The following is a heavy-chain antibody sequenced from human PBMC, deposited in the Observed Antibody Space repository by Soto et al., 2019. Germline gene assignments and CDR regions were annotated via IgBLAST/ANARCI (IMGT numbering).Heavy chain of an antibody. V-gene: IGHV4-39*01. Sequence: HLQLQESGPGLVKPSETLSLTCTVSGGSISSTSHFWGWIRQPPGKGLEWIGNIFYNGKTYYNPSLKSRVIVSVDTSKSQFSLKLSSVTAADTAVYYCARHHNADYVPSFDYWGQGILVTVSS. D-gene: IGHD4-17*01. CDR1: GGSISSTSHF. CDR2: IFYNGKT. J-gene: IGHJ4*02. CDR3: ARHHNADYVPSFDY.